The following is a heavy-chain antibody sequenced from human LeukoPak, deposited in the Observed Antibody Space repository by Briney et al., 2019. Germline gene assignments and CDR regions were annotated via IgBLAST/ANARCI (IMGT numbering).Heavy chain of an antibody. J-gene: IGHJ4*02. CDR1: GFPFSSYT. V-gene: IGHV3-21*05. Sequence: GGSLRLSCAASGFPFSSYTMNWVRQAPGKGLEWVSYISSSGDYTKYADSVKGRFTVSRDNAKNSLYLQMNSLRAEDTAVYYCARRLVGATPDYWGQGTLVTVSS. CDR2: ISSSGDYT. D-gene: IGHD1-26*01. CDR3: ARRLVGATPDY.